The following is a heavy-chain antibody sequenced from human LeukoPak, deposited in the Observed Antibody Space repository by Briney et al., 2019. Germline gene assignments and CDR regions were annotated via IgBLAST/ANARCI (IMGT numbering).Heavy chain of an antibody. CDR2: IYPGDSDT. Sequence: GEPLKISCKGSGYSFTSYWIGWVRQMPGKGLEWMGIIYPGDSDTRYSPSFQGQVTISADKSISTAYLQWSSLKASDTAMYYCARWGYSSSWYRPGDYWGQGTLVTVSS. J-gene: IGHJ4*02. CDR1: GYSFTSYW. D-gene: IGHD6-13*01. V-gene: IGHV5-51*01. CDR3: ARWGYSSSWYRPGDY.